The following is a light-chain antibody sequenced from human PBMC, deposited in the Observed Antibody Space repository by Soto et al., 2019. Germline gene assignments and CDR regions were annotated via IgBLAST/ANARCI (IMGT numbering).Light chain of an antibody. V-gene: IGLV2-23*02. CDR1: SSDVGSYNL. CDR3: CAYAGSSTFVI. Sequence: QSALTQPASVSGSPGQSITISCTGTSSDVGSYNLVSWYQQHPGKVPKLRIYEVTKRPSGVSNRFSGSKSGNTASLTISGLQAEDEADYYCCAYAGSSTFVIFGGGTKLTVL. J-gene: IGLJ2*01. CDR2: EVT.